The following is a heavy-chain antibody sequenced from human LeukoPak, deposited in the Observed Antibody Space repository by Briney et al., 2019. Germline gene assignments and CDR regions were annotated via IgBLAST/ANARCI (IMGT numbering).Heavy chain of an antibody. CDR2: IRYDGSNK. J-gene: IGHJ3*02. CDR3: ARGYCSSTSCETDAFDI. Sequence: GGSLRLSCAASGFTFDDYGMHRVRQAPGKGLEWVAFIRYDGSNKYYADSVKGRFTISRDNSKNTLYLQMNSLRAEDTAVYYCARGYCSSTSCETDAFDIWGQGTMVTVSS. V-gene: IGHV3-30*02. D-gene: IGHD2-2*01. CDR1: GFTFDDYG.